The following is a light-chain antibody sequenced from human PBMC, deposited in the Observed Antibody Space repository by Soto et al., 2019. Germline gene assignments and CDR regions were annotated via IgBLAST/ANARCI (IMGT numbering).Light chain of an antibody. J-gene: IGKJ4*01. CDR3: MQALQTPLT. CDR1: QSLLHSNGYNY. V-gene: IGKV2-28*01. CDR2: LGS. Sequence: DIVMTQSPLSLPVTPGEPASISCRSNQSLLHSNGYNYLDWYMQKPGLSPQLLIYLGSHRGPGVPDRFSGSVSGTDFTLKISRVEAEDVGLYYCMQALQTPLTFGGGTKVEIK.